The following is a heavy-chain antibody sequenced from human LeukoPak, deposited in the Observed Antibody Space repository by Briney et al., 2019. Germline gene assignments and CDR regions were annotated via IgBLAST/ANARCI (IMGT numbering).Heavy chain of an antibody. J-gene: IGHJ4*02. CDR3: ARGSTYYDSSGQVPFDY. CDR2: ISSSSSTI. CDR1: GFTVSSNY. D-gene: IGHD3-22*01. Sequence: GGSLRLSCAASGFTVSSNYMSWVRQAPGKGLEWVSYISSSSSTIYYADSVKGRFTISRDNAKNSLYLQMNSLRAEDTAVYYCARGSTYYDSSGQVPFDYWGQGTLVTVSS. V-gene: IGHV3-48*01.